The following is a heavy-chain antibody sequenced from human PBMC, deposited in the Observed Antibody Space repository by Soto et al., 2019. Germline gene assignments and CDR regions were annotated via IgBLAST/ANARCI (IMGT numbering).Heavy chain of an antibody. J-gene: IGHJ4*02. CDR3: ARDHFGGNTDY. Sequence: EVQLVESGGDLVQPGGSLRLSCVASGFSFSSYWIHWVRHVPGKGLVWVSRINGAGSNTDYADSVKGRFTICRDNTKNTLYLQMNSLRADDTAVYYCARDHFGGNTDYWGQGTLVTVSS. CDR2: INGAGSNT. D-gene: IGHD2-15*01. CDR1: GFSFSSYW. V-gene: IGHV3-74*01.